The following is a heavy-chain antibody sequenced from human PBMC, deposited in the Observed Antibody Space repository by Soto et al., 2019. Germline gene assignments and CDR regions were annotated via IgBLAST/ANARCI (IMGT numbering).Heavy chain of an antibody. CDR1: GYTFWDFA. J-gene: IGHJ4*02. Sequence: KPGGSLRLSCTVSGYTFWDFAMNWLRQAPGKGLGWVGFIRSKAKGGTPEYAASVEGRFIISRDDSKSIAYLQMNSLKTDETAVYYCTRSGIAVPNNYLDYWGRGTLVTVSS. V-gene: IGHV3-49*05. CDR2: IRSKAKGGTP. D-gene: IGHD6-19*01. CDR3: TRSGIAVPNNYLDY.